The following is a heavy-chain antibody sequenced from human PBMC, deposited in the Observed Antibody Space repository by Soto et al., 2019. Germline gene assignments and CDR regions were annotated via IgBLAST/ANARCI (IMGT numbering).Heavy chain of an antibody. CDR3: ARAPQPMASRTRGDWFDT. D-gene: IGHD2-2*01. CDR1: GFTFSSYS. Sequence: GSLRLSCAASGFTFSSYSMNWVRQAPGKGLEWVSSISSSSSYIYYADSVKGRFTISRDNAKNSLYLQMNSLRAEDTAVYYCARAPQPMASRTRGDWFDTWGQGTLVTVSS. CDR2: ISSSSSYI. V-gene: IGHV3-21*01. J-gene: IGHJ5*02.